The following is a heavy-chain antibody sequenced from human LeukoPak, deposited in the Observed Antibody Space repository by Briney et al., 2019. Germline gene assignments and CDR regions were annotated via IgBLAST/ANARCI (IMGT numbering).Heavy chain of an antibody. D-gene: IGHD6-19*01. CDR1: GYSFTSYW. Sequence: GESLKISCKGSGYSFTSYWIGWVRQMPGKGLEWMGIIYPGDSDTRYSPSFQGQVTISADKSICTAYLQWSSLKASDTAMYYCARHPAWYSSGWAPDYWGQGTLVTVSS. CDR3: ARHPAWYSSGWAPDY. V-gene: IGHV5-51*01. J-gene: IGHJ4*02. CDR2: IYPGDSDT.